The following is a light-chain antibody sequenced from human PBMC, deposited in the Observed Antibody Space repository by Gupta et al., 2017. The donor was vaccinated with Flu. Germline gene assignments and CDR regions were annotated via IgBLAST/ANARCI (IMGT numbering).Light chain of an antibody. J-gene: IGLJ2*01. V-gene: IGLV1-47*01. CDR1: CSNHGRNH. Sequence: QSVLTQPPSASRTPGQRVTISCSRTCSNHGRNHVFWYQQPPGAAPKLLIYRNKQRPSGDPDRFSGSKSGTSASLAISGLRSEDEAGYYYSAWDDSLSGFVAFGGGTKLTVL. CDR2: RNK. CDR3: SAWDDSLSGFVA.